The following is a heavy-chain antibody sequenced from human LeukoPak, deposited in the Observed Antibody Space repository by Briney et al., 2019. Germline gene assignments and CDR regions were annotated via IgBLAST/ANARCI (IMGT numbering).Heavy chain of an antibody. CDR1: GGSISSGDYY. D-gene: IGHD3-10*01. J-gene: IGHJ5*01. V-gene: IGHV4-30-4*01. Sequence: SETLSLTCSVSGGSISSGDYYWSWIRQPPGKGLEWIGHIYYSGSTHHNPSLKSRVTISVDTSKNQFSLKLSSVTATDTAVYYCARSLLSAGSGSYGFDRWGQGTLVSVSS. CDR3: ARSLLSAGSGSYGFDR. CDR2: IYYSGST.